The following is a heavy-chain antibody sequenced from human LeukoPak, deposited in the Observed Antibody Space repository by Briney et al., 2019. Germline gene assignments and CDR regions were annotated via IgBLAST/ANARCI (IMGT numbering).Heavy chain of an antibody. V-gene: IGHV3-15*01. Sequence: KPGGSLRLSCAASGFTFSNAWMSWVRQAPGKGLEWVGRIKSKTDGGTTDYAAPVKGRFTISRDDSKNTLYLQMNSLKTEDTAVYYCTTSLPLRYFDWLLYVSDYWGQGTLVTVSS. CDR3: TTSLPLRYFDWLLYVSDY. D-gene: IGHD3-9*01. CDR2: IKSKTDGGTT. J-gene: IGHJ4*02. CDR1: GFTFSNAW.